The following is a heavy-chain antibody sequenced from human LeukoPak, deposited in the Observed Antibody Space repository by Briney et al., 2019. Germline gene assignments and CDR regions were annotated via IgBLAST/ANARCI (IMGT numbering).Heavy chain of an antibody. CDR1: GFTFSDYY. D-gene: IGHD4-17*01. V-gene: IGHV3-23*01. Sequence: PGGSLRLSCAASGFTFSDYYMSWIRQAPGKGLEWFSSISASGGNTYYADSVKGRFTISRDNSKNTLYLQMNSLRAEDTAIYYCARGGDYGVKIDYWGQGTLVTVSS. CDR3: ARGGDYGVKIDY. CDR2: ISASGGNT. J-gene: IGHJ4*02.